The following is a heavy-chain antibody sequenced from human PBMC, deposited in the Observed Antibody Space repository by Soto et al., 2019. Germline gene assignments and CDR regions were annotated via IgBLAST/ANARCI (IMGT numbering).Heavy chain of an antibody. CDR3: ARVRCSSTSCYYFDY. CDR2: IYYSGST. Sequence: SETLSLTCTVSGGSISSSSYYWGWIRQPPGRGLEWIGSIYYSGSTYYNPSLKSRVTISVDTSKNQFSLKLSSVTAADTAVYYCARVRCSSTSCYYFDYWGQGTLVTVSS. V-gene: IGHV4-39*01. D-gene: IGHD2-2*01. CDR1: GGSISSSSYY. J-gene: IGHJ4*02.